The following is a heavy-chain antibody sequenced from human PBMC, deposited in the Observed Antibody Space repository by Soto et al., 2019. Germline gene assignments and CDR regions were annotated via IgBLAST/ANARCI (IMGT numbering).Heavy chain of an antibody. CDR3: ARVQYDSSGYYETFDF. CDR2: ISSSSSTI. V-gene: IGHV3-48*01. Sequence: GGSLRLSCAASGFTFSSYSMNWVRQAPGKGLEWVSYISSSSSTIYYADSVKGRFTISRDNAKNSLYLQMNSLRAEDTAVYYCARVQYDSSGYYETFDFWAQGTLVTVSS. J-gene: IGHJ4*02. CDR1: GFTFSSYS. D-gene: IGHD3-22*01.